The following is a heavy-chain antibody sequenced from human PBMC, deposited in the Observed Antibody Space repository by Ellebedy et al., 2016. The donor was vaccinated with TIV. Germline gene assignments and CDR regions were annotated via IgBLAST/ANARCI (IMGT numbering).Heavy chain of an antibody. CDR1: GFTFSSFG. CDR2: IWYDGSHM. V-gene: IGHV3-33*08. CDR3: ARARGYYFDY. D-gene: IGHD3-10*01. Sequence: GESLKISCAGSGFTFSSFGMHWVRQAPGKGLEWVAIIWYDGSHMYYADSVKGQFTISKDNSKDMVFLQMDSLRAEDTAVYYCARARGYYFDYWGQGTLVTVSS. J-gene: IGHJ4*02.